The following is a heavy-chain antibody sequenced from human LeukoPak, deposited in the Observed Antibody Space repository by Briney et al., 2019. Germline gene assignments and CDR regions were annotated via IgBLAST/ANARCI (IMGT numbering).Heavy chain of an antibody. CDR1: GYTFTSYD. CDR2: MNPNSGNT. D-gene: IGHD6-19*01. J-gene: IGHJ4*02. CDR3: ARDHSSGWYGGY. Sequence: ASVKVSCKASGYTFTSYDINWVRQATGQGLEWMGWMNPNSGNTGYAQKFQGRVTITRNTSISTAYMELRSLRSDDTAVYYCARDHSSGWYGGYWDQGTLVTVSS. V-gene: IGHV1-8*03.